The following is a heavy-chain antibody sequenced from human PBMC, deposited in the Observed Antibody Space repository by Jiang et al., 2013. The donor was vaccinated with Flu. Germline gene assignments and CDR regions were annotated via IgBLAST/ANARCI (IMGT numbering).Heavy chain of an antibody. D-gene: IGHD3-10*01. Sequence: GAEVKKPGASVMVSCKASGYTFTSYGISWVRQAPGQGLEWMGWISPYTGNTNEAQKFQARVTMTTDTSTNTAYMELRSLRVDDTAVYYCAGGSPADYGMDVWGQGTTVTVSS. J-gene: IGHJ6*02. CDR1: GYTFTSYG. V-gene: IGHV1-18*01. CDR2: ISPYTGNT. CDR3: AGGSPADYGMDV.